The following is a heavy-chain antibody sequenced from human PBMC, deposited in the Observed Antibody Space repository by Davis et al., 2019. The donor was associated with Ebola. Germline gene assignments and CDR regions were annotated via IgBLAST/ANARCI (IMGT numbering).Heavy chain of an antibody. CDR1: GFAFDIFW. Sequence: PGGSLRLSCVASGFAFDIFWMSWVRQAPGKGLEWVANTNKDESEKYYVDSVRGRFTISRDNSKNSVCLHMTSLRVEDTAVYYCSRDREGGDGWGQGTLVIVSS. D-gene: IGHD3-16*01. V-gene: IGHV3-7*03. CDR3: SRDREGGDG. CDR2: TNKDESEK. J-gene: IGHJ4*02.